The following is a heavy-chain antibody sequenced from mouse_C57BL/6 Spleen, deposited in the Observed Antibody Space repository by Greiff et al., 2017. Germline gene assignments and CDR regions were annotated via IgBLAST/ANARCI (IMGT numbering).Heavy chain of an antibody. Sequence: VKLMDSGPGLVAPSQSLSITCTVSGFSFTSYGVSWVRQPPGKGLEWLGVIWGDGSTNYHSALISRLSISKDNSKSQVFLKLNSLQTDDTATYYCATYYGNFLFAYWGQGTLVTVSA. D-gene: IGHD2-1*01. J-gene: IGHJ3*01. CDR1: GFSFTSYG. V-gene: IGHV2-3*01. CDR2: IWGDGST. CDR3: ATYYGNFLFAY.